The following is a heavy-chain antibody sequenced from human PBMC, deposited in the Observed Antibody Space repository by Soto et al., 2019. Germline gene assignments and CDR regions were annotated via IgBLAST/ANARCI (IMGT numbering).Heavy chain of an antibody. CDR2: IYYSGST. J-gene: IGHJ5*02. V-gene: IGHV4-59*01. CDR1: CGSIISYY. D-gene: IGHD1-26*01. CDR3: ARGGEWELPTYWFDP. Sequence: SETLSLTSTGSCGSIISYYWIWIRQPPGKGLECIGYIYYSGSTNYNPSLKSRVTISVDTSKNQFSLKLSSVTAADTAVYYCARGGEWELPTYWFDPWGQGTLVTSPQ.